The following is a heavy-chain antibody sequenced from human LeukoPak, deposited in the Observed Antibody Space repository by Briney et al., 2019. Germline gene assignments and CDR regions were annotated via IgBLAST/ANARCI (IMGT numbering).Heavy chain of an antibody. J-gene: IGHJ4*02. CDR2: MNPNGGKA. D-gene: IGHD4-17*01. V-gene: IGHV1-8*01. CDR3: AKVGAHGDYAVIDY. CDR1: GYTFTHYD. Sequence: GASVKVSCKASGYTFTHYDINWVRQAAGQGPEWMGWMNPNGGKAGYAQKLQGRVSMTRDTSINTAYMELSGLRSEDTAVYYCAKVGAHGDYAVIDYWGQGTLVTVSS.